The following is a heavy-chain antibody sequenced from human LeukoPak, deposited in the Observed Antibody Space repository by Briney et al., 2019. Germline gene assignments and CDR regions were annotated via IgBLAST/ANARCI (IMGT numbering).Heavy chain of an antibody. CDR2: IKSKTDGGTT. D-gene: IGHD6-19*01. CDR1: GFTFSSYA. Sequence: GGSLRLSCAASGFTFSSYAMSWVRQAPGKGLEWVGRIKSKTDGGTTDYAAPVKGRFTVSRDDSKNTLYLQMNSLKTEDTAVYYCTTVTSQWLVYYFDYWGQGTLVTVSS. J-gene: IGHJ4*02. V-gene: IGHV3-15*01. CDR3: TTVTSQWLVYYFDY.